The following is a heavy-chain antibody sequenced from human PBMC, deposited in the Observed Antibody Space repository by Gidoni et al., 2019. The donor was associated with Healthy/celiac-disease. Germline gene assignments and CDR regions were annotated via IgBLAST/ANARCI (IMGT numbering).Heavy chain of an antibody. CDR2: IYYSGST. CDR1: GGAISSYY. V-gene: IGHV4-59*01. Sequence: QVQLQESGPGLVKPSETLSLTCTVSGGAISSYYWSWIRQPPGKGMEWIGYIYYSGSTNYNPSLKSRVTISVDTSKNQFSLKLSSVTAADTAVYYCARSMIVVLNDAFDIWGQGTMVTVSS. J-gene: IGHJ3*02. CDR3: ARSMIVVLNDAFDI. D-gene: IGHD3-22*01.